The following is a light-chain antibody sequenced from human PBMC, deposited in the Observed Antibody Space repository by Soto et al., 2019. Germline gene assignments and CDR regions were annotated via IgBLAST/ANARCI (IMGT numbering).Light chain of an antibody. V-gene: IGKV3-15*01. Sequence: IVFTQSPGTLSFSPGERATLSFRASQSVISTYLAWYQQKPGQPPRLLIYGASTRATGIPARFTGSGSGTEFTLTISSLQFDDSAVYYCQQYNNWWTFGQGTKVDIK. J-gene: IGKJ1*01. CDR3: QQYNNWWT. CDR2: GAS. CDR1: QSVISTY.